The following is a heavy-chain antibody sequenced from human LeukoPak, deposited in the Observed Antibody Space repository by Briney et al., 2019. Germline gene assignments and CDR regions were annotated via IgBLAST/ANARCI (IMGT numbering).Heavy chain of an antibody. V-gene: IGHV3-48*04. CDR2: ISSSSSTI. CDR3: TRNQMGYYYYMDV. J-gene: IGHJ6*03. Sequence: PGGSLRLSCAASGFTFSSYSMNWARQAPGKGLEWVSYISSSSSTIYYADSVKGRFTISRDNAKNSLYLQMNSLRAEDTAVYYCTRNQMGYYYYMDVWGKGTTVTVSS. CDR1: GFTFSSYS. D-gene: IGHD1-14*01.